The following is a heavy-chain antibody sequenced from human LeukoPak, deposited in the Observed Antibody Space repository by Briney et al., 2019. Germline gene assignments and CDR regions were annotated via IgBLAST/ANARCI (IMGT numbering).Heavy chain of an antibody. J-gene: IGHJ4*02. CDR1: GGSISSSNYY. CDR3: ARARPYDY. V-gene: IGHV4-61*05. CDR2: IYYSGST. Sequence: SETLSLTCTVSGGSISSSNYYWGWIRQPPGKGLEWIGYIYYSGSTNYNPSLKSRVTISVDTSRNQFSLKLSSVTAADTAVYYCARARPYDYWGQGTLVTVSS.